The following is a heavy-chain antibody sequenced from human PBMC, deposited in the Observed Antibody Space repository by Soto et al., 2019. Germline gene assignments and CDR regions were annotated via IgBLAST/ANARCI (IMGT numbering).Heavy chain of an antibody. J-gene: IGHJ4*01. D-gene: IGHD2-2*01. CDR2: IYYSGGT. V-gene: IGHV4-59*13. CDR3: ARDLGGYCSSTSCLPFDY. CDR1: GGSISSSNY. Sequence: SETLSLTCAVSGGSISSSNYWSWIRQPPGKGLEWIGYIYYSGGTDYNPSLKSRVTISIDTSKNQFSLTLTSVTAADTAVYYCARDLGGYCSSTSCLPFDYWGQGTLVTVSS.